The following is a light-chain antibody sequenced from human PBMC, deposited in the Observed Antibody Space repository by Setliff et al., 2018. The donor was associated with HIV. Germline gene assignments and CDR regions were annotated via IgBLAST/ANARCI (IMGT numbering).Light chain of an antibody. V-gene: IGLV2-11*01. Sequence: QSVLSQPPSASGTPGQRVTISCSGSSSNIGVNVVNWYQHHAGKVPKLMIYDVSKWPSGVPDRFSGSKSGNTASLTISGLQAEDEADYYCCSYAGTYTSYVIFGGGTKVTVL. CDR1: SSNIGVNV. J-gene: IGLJ2*01. CDR2: DVS. CDR3: CSYAGTYTSYVI.